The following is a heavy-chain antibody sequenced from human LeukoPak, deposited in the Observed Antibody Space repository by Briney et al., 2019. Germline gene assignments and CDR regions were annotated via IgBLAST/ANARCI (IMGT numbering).Heavy chain of an antibody. CDR3: ARASWGYDLDY. D-gene: IGHD7-27*01. J-gene: IGHJ4*02. CDR1: GFNVSSKY. V-gene: IGHV3-53*01. Sequence: GGSLRLSFAASGFNVSSKYMSWVRQAPGKGLEVVSVIYSGGTTYYADSVKGRFTIPRDNSKTTLYLNMNSPRVDDTAVCYSARASWGYDLDYWGPGTLVTVSS. CDR2: IYSGGTT.